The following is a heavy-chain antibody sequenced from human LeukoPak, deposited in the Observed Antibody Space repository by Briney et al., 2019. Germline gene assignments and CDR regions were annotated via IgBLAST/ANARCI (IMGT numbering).Heavy chain of an antibody. J-gene: IGHJ4*02. CDR1: GFTFSNYW. CDR2: IKQDESEK. CDR3: ARDKIVGASKFDY. V-gene: IGHV3-7*01. Sequence: PGGSLRLSCAVSGFTFSNYWMSWVRQVPGKGLEWVAHIKQDESEKYYVDSVKGRFTISRDNAKNSLYLQMNSLRAEDTAIYYCARDKIVGASKFDYWGQGTLVTVSS. D-gene: IGHD1-26*01.